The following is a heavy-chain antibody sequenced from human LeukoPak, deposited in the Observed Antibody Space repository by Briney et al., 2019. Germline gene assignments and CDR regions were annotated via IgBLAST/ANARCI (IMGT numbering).Heavy chain of an antibody. CDR3: ARGSDGYRFDP. CDR1: GGSMTNYH. D-gene: IGHD5-18*01. Sequence: WETLSLTCTVSGGSMTNYHWTWIRQSPGKAPEYIGYIYNIETTNYNPSLKSRVTVSVDMSKKQFSLRLKSVTTADTAVYYCARGSDGYRFDPWGQGILVTVSS. V-gene: IGHV4-59*01. CDR2: IYNIETT. J-gene: IGHJ5*02.